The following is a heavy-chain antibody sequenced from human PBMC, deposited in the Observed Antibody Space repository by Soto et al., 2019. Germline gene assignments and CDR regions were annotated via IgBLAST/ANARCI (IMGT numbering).Heavy chain of an antibody. CDR2: ISDSGATT. Sequence: GGSLRLSCAASGFPFGENAMSWVRQAPGKGLEWGSGISDSGATTYYADSVRGRFTISRDNSKNTLYLQMKSLRAEDSASYYCAKEDTSSGSLDYWGQGALVTVSS. CDR3: AKEDTSSGSLDY. CDR1: GFPFGENA. J-gene: IGHJ4*02. V-gene: IGHV3-23*01. D-gene: IGHD6-19*01.